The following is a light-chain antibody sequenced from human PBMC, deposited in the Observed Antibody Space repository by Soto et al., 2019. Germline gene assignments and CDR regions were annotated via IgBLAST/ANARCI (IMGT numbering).Light chain of an antibody. V-gene: IGKV3-15*01. Sequence: EIVMTQSPATLSVSPGERATLSCRASQSVSSNLARYQQQPGQPPRLLIYDASTRATDIPARFSGSGSGTEFTLTISSLQSEDFAVYYCQQYKSWLYTFGQGTKLEIK. CDR1: QSVSSN. CDR3: QQYKSWLYT. J-gene: IGKJ2*01. CDR2: DAS.